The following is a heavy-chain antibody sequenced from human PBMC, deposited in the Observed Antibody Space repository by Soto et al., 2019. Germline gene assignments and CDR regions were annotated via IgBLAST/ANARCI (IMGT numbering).Heavy chain of an antibody. V-gene: IGHV1-18*01. CDR3: ARERSYYYGSGSSFTKLGYYGMDV. CDR1: GYTFTSYG. J-gene: IGHJ6*02. Sequence: QVQLVQSGAEVKKPGASVKVSCKASGYTFTSYGISWVRQAPGQGLEWMGWISAYNGNTNYAQKLQGRVTMTTDTSTSTAYMELRSLRSDDTAVYYCARERSYYYGSGSSFTKLGYYGMDVWGQGTTVTVSS. CDR2: ISAYNGNT. D-gene: IGHD3-10*01.